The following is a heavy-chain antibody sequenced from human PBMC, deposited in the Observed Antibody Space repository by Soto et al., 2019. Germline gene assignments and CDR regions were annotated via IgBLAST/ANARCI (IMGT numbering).Heavy chain of an antibody. CDR1: GFTFSDYA. Sequence: GGSLRLSCVVSGFTFSDYAMGWVRQAPGKGLEWVSAISGSGTSTYYADSVKGRFTISRDNSKNTLYLQMNSLRAEDTAVYYCARVRRYSSSWYYFDYWGQGTLVTVSS. CDR2: ISGSGTST. J-gene: IGHJ4*02. CDR3: ARVRRYSSSWYYFDY. V-gene: IGHV3-23*01. D-gene: IGHD6-13*01.